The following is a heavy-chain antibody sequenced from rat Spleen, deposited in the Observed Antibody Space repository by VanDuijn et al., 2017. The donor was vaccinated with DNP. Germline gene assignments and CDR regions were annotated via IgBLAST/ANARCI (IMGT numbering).Heavy chain of an antibody. CDR2: IKTDGGST. CDR1: GFRFNNYW. Sequence: EVQLVESGGGLVQPGRSLKLSCVASGFRFNNYWMYWIRQAPGKGLEWVASIKTDGGSTYYPDSVKGRFTISRDNAKNTLYLQMNSLRSEDTATYYCATLTTEGIVRIPWFAYWGQGTLVTVSS. D-gene: IGHD1-11*01. CDR3: ATLTTEGIVRIPWFAY. J-gene: IGHJ3*01. V-gene: IGHV5-58*01.